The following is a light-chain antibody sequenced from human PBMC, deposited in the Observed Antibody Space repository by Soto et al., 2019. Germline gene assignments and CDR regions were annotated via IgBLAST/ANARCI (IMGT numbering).Light chain of an antibody. CDR2: DAS. CDR3: QQYDSVLGT. Sequence: DIQMTQSPATLSASVGDSVTITCRASQSISHWLAWYQQKPGKAPKFLIYDASSLESGVPSRFSGSGSGTEFTLTISSLQPDDFAPYYCQQYDSVLGTFGPGTKVDIK. J-gene: IGKJ1*01. V-gene: IGKV1-5*01. CDR1: QSISHW.